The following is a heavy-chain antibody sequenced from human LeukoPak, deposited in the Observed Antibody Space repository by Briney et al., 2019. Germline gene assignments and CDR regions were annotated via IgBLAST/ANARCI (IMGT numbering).Heavy chain of an antibody. V-gene: IGHV6-1*01. CDR3: ARDGTHSSGWPYYFDY. D-gene: IGHD6-19*01. CDR2: TYYRSKWYN. CDR1: GDSVSSNSAA. J-gene: IGHJ4*02. Sequence: SQTLSLTCAISGDSVSSNSAAWNWIRQSPSRGLEWLGRTYYRSKWYNDYAVSVKSRITINPDTSKNQFSLQLNSVTPEDTAVYYCARDGTHSSGWPYYFDYWGQGTLVTVSS.